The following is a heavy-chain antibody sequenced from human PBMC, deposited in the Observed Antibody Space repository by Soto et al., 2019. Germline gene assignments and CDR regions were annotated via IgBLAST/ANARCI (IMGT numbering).Heavy chain of an antibody. D-gene: IGHD2-8*01. CDR1: HCSSSSGKYN. CDR3: ARDGGFCTNGVCPVYYYYGMDV. V-gene: IGHV4-30-4*01. Sequence: PSETPSLTCTVSHCSSSSGKYNCRRMRQPPGEGLEWIGTFYYSGTTYNNPSLKSRVTISVDTSNNQFSLKLSSVTAADTAVYYCARDGGFCTNGVCPVYYYYGMDVWGQGTTVTVS. J-gene: IGHJ6*02. CDR2: FYYSGTT.